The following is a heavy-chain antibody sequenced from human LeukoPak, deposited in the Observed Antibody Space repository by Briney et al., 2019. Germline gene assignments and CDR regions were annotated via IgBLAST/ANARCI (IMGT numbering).Heavy chain of an antibody. CDR3: ARDPGNGYWGGFDY. Sequence: GGSLRLSCAASGFSFSSYSMNWVRQAPGKGLEWVANINPDGSEKYYVDSVKGRFTISRDNAKNSLYLQMDSLRVADTAVYYCARDPGNGYWGGFDYWGQGTLVTVSS. D-gene: IGHD5-24*01. J-gene: IGHJ4*02. CDR2: INPDGSEK. V-gene: IGHV3-7*05. CDR1: GFSFSSYS.